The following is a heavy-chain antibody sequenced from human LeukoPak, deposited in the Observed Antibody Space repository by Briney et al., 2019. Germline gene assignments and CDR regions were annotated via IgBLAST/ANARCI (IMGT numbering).Heavy chain of an antibody. J-gene: IGHJ4*02. CDR1: GFTFSSYG. CDR2: IRYDGSNK. Sequence: GGSLRLSCAASGFTFSSYGMHWVRQAPGKGLEWVAFIRYDGSNKYYADSVKGRFTISRDNSNNTLYLQMNSLRAEDTAVYYCAKDLLWFGELGEYYFDYWGQGTLVTVSS. D-gene: IGHD3-10*01. CDR3: AKDLLWFGELGEYYFDY. V-gene: IGHV3-30*02.